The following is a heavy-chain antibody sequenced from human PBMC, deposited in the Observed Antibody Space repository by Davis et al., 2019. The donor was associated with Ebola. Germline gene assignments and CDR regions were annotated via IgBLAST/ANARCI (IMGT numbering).Heavy chain of an antibody. CDR3: ARDPSYGMDV. CDR2: IYYSGST. V-gene: IGHV4-61*01. J-gene: IGHJ6*02. CDR1: GGSVSSGSYY. Sequence: PSETLSLTCTVSGGSVSSGSYYWSWIRQPPGKGLEWIGYIYYSGSTNYNPSLKSRITISVDTSKNQFSLKLSSVTAADTAVYYCARDPSYGMDVWGQGTTVTVSS.